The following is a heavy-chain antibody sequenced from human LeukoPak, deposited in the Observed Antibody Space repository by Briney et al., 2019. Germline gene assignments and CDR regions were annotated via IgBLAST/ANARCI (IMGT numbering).Heavy chain of an antibody. CDR3: ARTSHESVLYWSDP. J-gene: IGHJ5*02. V-gene: IGHV1-18*01. D-gene: IGHD3-16*01. Sequence: GASVKVSCKASGHTFIRYSIKWVRQAPGQGLEWMGRISAYNGNTNYAQKFQGRVTMTTDTSTSTAYMELRSLRSDDTAVYYCARTSHESVLYWSDPWGQGTLVNVSS. CDR1: GHTFIRYS. CDR2: ISAYNGNT.